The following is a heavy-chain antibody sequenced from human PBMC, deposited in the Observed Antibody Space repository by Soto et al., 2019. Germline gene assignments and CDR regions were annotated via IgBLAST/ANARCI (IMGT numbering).Heavy chain of an antibody. D-gene: IGHD3-10*01. CDR2: IYHSGST. Sequence: KPSETLSLTCAVSGYSISSGYYWGWIRQPPGKGLEWIGSIYHSGSTYYNPSLKSRVTISVDASKNQFSLKLSSVTAADTAVYYCARGGRARWFGELFDYWGQGTLVTVSS. J-gene: IGHJ4*02. V-gene: IGHV4-38-2*01. CDR3: ARGGRARWFGELFDY. CDR1: GYSISSGYY.